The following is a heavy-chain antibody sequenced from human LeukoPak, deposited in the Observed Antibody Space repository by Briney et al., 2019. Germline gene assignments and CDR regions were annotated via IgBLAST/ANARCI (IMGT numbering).Heavy chain of an antibody. V-gene: IGHV4-34*01. D-gene: IGHD6-6*01. CDR1: GVSVSGYY. J-gene: IGHJ4*02. CDR2: INHSGST. CDR3: ARDPQLGPFDY. Sequence: SETLSLTCAVYGVSVSGYYWSWIRQPPGKGLEWIGEINHSGSTNYNPSLKSRVTISVDMSKDQFSLKLGSVTAADTAVYYCARDPQLGPFDYWGQGTLVTVSS.